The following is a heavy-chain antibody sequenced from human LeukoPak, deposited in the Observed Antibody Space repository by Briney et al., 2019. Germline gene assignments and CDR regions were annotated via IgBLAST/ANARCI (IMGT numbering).Heavy chain of an antibody. D-gene: IGHD2-21*01. V-gene: IGHV1-3*01. Sequence: EASVKVSCKASGYTFTSYGISWVRQAPGQRLEWMGWINVGNGNTKYSQNFQGRITISRDTSATTAYMDLSSLRSEDTAVYYCARRLGRSFDYWGQGTLVTVSS. CDR3: ARRLGRSFDY. CDR1: GYTFTSYG. J-gene: IGHJ4*02. CDR2: INVGNGNT.